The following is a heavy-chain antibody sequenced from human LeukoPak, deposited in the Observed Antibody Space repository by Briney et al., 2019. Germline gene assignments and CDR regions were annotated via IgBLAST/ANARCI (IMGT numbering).Heavy chain of an antibody. CDR1: GYAFTSYA. J-gene: IGHJ4*02. Sequence: ASVKVSCKASGYAFTSYAIHWVRQAPGQRLEWMGWINAGNGNTKYSQKFQGRVTITRDTSASTAYMELSSLRSEDTAVYYCARADMVVAATYYFDYWGQGTLVTVSS. CDR2: INAGNGNT. V-gene: IGHV1-3*01. CDR3: ARADMVVAATYYFDY. D-gene: IGHD2-15*01.